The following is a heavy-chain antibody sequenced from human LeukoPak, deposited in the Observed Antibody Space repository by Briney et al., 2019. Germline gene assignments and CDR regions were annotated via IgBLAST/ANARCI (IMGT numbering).Heavy chain of an antibody. CDR2: IYYSASH. CDR1: GGSISSSSYN. D-gene: IGHD6-13*01. CDR3: ARLFISAIAAAGTVDY. J-gene: IGHJ4*02. V-gene: IGHV4-39*01. Sequence: SETLSLTCTVSGGSISSSSYNWGWIRQPPGKGLEWIRSIYYSASHYYNPSLKSRVTISVDTSKNQFSLKLSSVTAADTAVYYCARLFISAIAAAGTVDYWGQGTLVTVSS.